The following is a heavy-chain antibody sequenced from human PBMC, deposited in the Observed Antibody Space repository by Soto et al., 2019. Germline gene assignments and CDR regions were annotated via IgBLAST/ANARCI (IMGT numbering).Heavy chain of an antibody. J-gene: IGHJ4*02. CDR2: IYYSGST. CDR1: GGSISSSSYY. CDR3: ARLNYYDSRGYNLLFDY. V-gene: IGHV4-39*01. D-gene: IGHD3-22*01. Sequence: QLQLQESGPGLVKPSETLSLTCTVSGGSISSSSYYWGWIRQPPGKGLEWIGSIYYSGSTYYNPSLKSRVTISGDTSKNQLSLKLSSVTAADTAVYYGARLNYYDSRGYNLLFDYWGQGTLVTVSS.